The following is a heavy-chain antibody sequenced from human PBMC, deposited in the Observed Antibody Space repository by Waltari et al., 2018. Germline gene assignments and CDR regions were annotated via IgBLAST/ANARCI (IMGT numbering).Heavy chain of an antibody. Sequence: EVQLVESGGGLVQPGGSLRLSCAASGFTFSSYWMYWVRQAPGKGLVWVTGVNSDGSSPSYADSVKGRFTISRDNAKNTLYLQMNSLRAEDTAVYYCARDVVVAGTLAYFDYWGQGTQVIVSS. CDR1: GFTFSSYW. D-gene: IGHD2-15*01. V-gene: IGHV3-74*01. J-gene: IGHJ4*02. CDR3: ARDVVVAGTLAYFDY. CDR2: VNSDGSSP.